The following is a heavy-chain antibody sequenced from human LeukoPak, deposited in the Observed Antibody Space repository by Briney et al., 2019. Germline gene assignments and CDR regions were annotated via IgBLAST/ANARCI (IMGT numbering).Heavy chain of an antibody. CDR3: AKTRLDNYDFWSGYYTLDY. CDR1: GFTFSSYA. D-gene: IGHD3-3*01. CDR2: ISGSGGST. V-gene: IGHV3-23*01. Sequence: QSGGSLRLSCAASGFTFSSYAMSWVRQAPGKGLEWVSAISGSGGSTYYADSVKGRFTISRDNSKNTLYLQMNSLRAEDTAVYYCAKTRLDNYDFWSGYYTLDYWGQGTLVTVSS. J-gene: IGHJ4*02.